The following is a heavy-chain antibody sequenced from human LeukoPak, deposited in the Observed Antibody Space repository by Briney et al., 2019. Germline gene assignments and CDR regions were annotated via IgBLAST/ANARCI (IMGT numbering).Heavy chain of an antibody. CDR3: ARVSMVRGVDV. D-gene: IGHD3-10*01. V-gene: IGHV3-30-3*01. CDR1: GFIFSSYA. CDR2: ISYDASNK. Sequence: PGGSLRLSCAASGFIFSSYAMHWVRQAPAKGLEWVALISYDASNKYYADSVKGRFTISRDNSKKTLYLQMNSLRAEDTAVYYCARVSMVRGVDVWGKGTTVAVSS. J-gene: IGHJ6*04.